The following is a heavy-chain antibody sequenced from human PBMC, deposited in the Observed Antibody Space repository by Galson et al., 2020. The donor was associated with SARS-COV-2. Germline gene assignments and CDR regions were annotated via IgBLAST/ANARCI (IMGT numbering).Heavy chain of an antibody. CDR1: GASISSSY. V-gene: IGHV4-59*01. J-gene: IGHJ5*02. Sequence: SQTLSLTCTVSGASISSSYWSWIRQSPGEGLQWIGYIYYTGNTNYNPALKIRVTTSLDTSRNQFSLKLTSVTAADTAVDYCARGGMNWFDPWGQGILVTFSS. CDR2: IYYTGNT. CDR3: ARGGMNWFDP. D-gene: IGHD1-26*01.